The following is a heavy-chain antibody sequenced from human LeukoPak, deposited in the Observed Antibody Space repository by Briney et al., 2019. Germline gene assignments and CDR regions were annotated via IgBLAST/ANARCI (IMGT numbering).Heavy chain of an antibody. Sequence: ASVKVSCKASGYTFTGYYMHWVRQAPGQGLEWMGRINPNSGDTNYAQKFQGRVTMTRDTSISTAYMELSRLRSDDTAVYYCARADGSSWSIALDYWGQGTLVTVSS. CDR3: ARADGSSWSIALDY. J-gene: IGHJ4*02. D-gene: IGHD6-13*01. V-gene: IGHV1-2*06. CDR2: INPNSGDT. CDR1: GYTFTGYY.